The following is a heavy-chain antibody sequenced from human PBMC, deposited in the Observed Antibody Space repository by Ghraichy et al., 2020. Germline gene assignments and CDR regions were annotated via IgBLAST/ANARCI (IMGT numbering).Heavy chain of an antibody. J-gene: IGHJ6*02. CDR1: GGSISSSSYY. CDR3: ARDRWKYGMDV. D-gene: IGHD1-1*01. CDR2: IYYSGDT. V-gene: IGHV4-39*07. Sequence: SETLSLTCTVSGGSISSSSYYWGWIRQPPGKGLEWIGSIYYSGDTYYNPSLKSRVTISVDTSKNQFSLKLSSVTAADTAVYYCARDRWKYGMDVWGQGTTVTVSS.